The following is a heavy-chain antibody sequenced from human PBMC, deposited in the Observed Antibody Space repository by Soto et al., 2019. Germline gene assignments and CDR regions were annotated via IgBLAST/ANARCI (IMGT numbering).Heavy chain of an antibody. CDR1: GFTFTDYA. D-gene: IGHD6-19*01. J-gene: IGHJ3*02. CDR2: LSGSGGST. CDR3: AKDGKHSNGWWAAFEI. Sequence: EVQVLESGGGLVQPGGSLRLSCAASGFTFTDYAMNWVRHAPGKGLAWVSSLSGSGGSTYYADSVRGRFTISRDNSKNTLSSQMSSLRAEDTALYDCAKDGKHSNGWWAAFEIWGRGTVVTVS. V-gene: IGHV3-23*01.